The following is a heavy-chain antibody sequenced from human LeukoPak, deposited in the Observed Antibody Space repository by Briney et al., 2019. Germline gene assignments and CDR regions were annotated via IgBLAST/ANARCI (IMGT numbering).Heavy chain of an antibody. CDR1: GFTFSSYS. V-gene: IGHV3-21*01. Sequence: PGGSLRLSCAASGFTFSSYSMNWVRQAPGKGLEWVSSISSSSYIYYADSVKGRFTISRDNAKNSLYLQMNSLRAEDTAVYYCARGALYYYYMDVWGKGTTVTISS. J-gene: IGHJ6*03. CDR3: ARGALYYYYMDV. D-gene: IGHD1-26*01. CDR2: ISSSSYI.